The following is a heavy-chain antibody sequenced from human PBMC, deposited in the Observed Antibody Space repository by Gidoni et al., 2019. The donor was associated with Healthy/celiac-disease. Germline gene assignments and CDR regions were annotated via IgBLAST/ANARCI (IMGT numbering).Heavy chain of an antibody. V-gene: IGHV4-34*01. CDR2: INHSGST. J-gene: IGHJ4*02. Sequence: QVQLQPWGPGLLKPSETLSLTCAVYGGSFSGYYWSWIRQPPGKGLEWIGEINHSGSTNYNPSLKSRGTISVDTSKNQFSLKLSSVTAADTAVYYCARARGAAGLGYWGQGTLVTVSS. CDR1: GGSFSGYY. D-gene: IGHD6-13*01. CDR3: ARARGAAGLGY.